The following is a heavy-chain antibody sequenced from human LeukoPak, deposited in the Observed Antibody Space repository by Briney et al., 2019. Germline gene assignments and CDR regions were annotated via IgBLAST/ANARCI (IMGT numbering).Heavy chain of an antibody. J-gene: IGHJ3*02. D-gene: IGHD3/OR15-3a*01. V-gene: IGHV3-11*01. CDR2: ISTSGSSI. CDR1: GFTFSDYY. Sequence: GGSLRLSCAASGFTFSDYYMSWIRQAPGKGLEWVSYISTSGSSIYYADSVKGRFTISRDNAQNSLYLQMNSLRAEDTAVYYCAREWTDAFDIWGKGTTVTVSS. CDR3: AREWTDAFDI.